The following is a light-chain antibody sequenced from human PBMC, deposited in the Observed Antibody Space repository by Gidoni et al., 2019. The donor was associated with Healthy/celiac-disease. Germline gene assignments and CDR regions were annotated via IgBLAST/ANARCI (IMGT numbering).Light chain of an antibody. J-gene: IGLJ1*01. CDR3: SSYTSTLYV. CDR2: EVS. V-gene: IGLV2-14*01. Sequence: QSALTQHASVSGSPGQSITISCTGTSSDVGGYNYVSWYQQQPGKAPKLIIYEVSNRPSGVSNRFSGSKSGNTASLTISGLQAEDEADYYCSSYTSTLYVFGTGTKVTVL. CDR1: SSDVGGYNY.